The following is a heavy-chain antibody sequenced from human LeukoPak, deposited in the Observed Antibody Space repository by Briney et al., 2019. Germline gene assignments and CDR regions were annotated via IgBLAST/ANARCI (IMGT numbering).Heavy chain of an antibody. D-gene: IGHD3-22*01. J-gene: IGHJ4*02. CDR2: INVGNANT. CDR3: ARRDRRHFDY. Sequence: ASVKVSCKASGYSFTNHAIHWVRQAPGQRLEWMGWINVGNANTKYSQMFQGGVTITRDTSANTAYMELSSLRSEDTAVYYCARRDRRHFDYWGQGTLVTVSS. V-gene: IGHV1-3*01. CDR1: GYSFTNHA.